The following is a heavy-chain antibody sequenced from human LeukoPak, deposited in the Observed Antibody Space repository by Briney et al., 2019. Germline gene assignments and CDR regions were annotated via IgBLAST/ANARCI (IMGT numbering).Heavy chain of an antibody. V-gene: IGHV4-31*03. J-gene: IGHJ4*02. Sequence: SETLSLTCTVSGGSISSGGYYWSWIRQHPGKGLEWIGYIYYSGSTYYNPSLKSRVTISVDTSKNQFSLKLSSVTAADTAVYYCARDSRYGSYYFDYWGQGTLVTVSS. CDR1: GGSISSGGYY. D-gene: IGHD5-18*01. CDR3: ARDSRYGSYYFDY. CDR2: IYYSGST.